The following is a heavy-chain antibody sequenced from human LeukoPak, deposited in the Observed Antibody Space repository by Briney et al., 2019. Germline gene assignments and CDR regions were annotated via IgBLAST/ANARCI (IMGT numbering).Heavy chain of an antibody. D-gene: IGHD6-19*01. CDR1: GFTFSSYA. V-gene: IGHV3-30*07. J-gene: IGHJ4*02. Sequence: PGRSLRLSCAASGFTFSSYAMNWVRQAPGKGLEWVAVISCDGSNKYYADSVKGRFTISRDNSKNTLYLQMNSLRAEDTAVYYCARARDYSSVLPFDYWGRGTLVSLSS. CDR3: ARARDYSSVLPFDY. CDR2: ISCDGSNK.